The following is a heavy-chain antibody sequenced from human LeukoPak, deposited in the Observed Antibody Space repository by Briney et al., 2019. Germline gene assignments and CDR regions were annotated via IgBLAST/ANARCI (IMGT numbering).Heavy chain of an antibody. J-gene: IGHJ4*02. CDR3: ARAPTVTAESAFGY. D-gene: IGHD4-17*01. CDR1: GYTFSNYA. V-gene: IGHV3-64*01. CDR2: INSNGGST. Sequence: GGSLRLSCVASGYTFSNYAMHWVRQTPGKGLEYVSGINSNGGSTQYASSVKGRFTISRDNSKDTLYLQMGSLRSEDMAVYYCARAPTVTAESAFGYWGQGTLVTVSS.